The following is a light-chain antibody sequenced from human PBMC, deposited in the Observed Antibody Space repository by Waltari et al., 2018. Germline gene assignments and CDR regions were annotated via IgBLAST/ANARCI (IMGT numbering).Light chain of an antibody. CDR3: QQYDISPLT. J-gene: IGKJ4*01. CDR2: GAS. CDR1: QTVRTTY. V-gene: IGKV3-20*01. Sequence: EIVLTQSPGTLSLSPGERATLSCRASQTVRTTYLAWYQQKPGQDPTLLIYGASSMATGIPDRFSGSGSGTDFSLTISSLEPEDFAVYYCQQYDISPLTFGGGTKVEIK.